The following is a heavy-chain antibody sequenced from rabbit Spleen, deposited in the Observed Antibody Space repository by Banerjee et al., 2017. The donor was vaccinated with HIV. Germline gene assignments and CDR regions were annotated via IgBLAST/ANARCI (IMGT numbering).Heavy chain of an antibody. Sequence: QSLEESGGDLVKPGASLTLTCTASGFSFSGTYYMCWVRQAPGKGLEWIACIYAGSSGSTYYASWAKGRFTISKTSSTTVTLQMTSLTAADTATYFCARGSGYPYYFNLWGPGTLVTVS. CDR3: ARGSGYPYYFNL. CDR1: GFSFSGTYY. V-gene: IGHV1S40*01. CDR2: IYAGSSGST. D-gene: IGHD1-1*01. J-gene: IGHJ4*01.